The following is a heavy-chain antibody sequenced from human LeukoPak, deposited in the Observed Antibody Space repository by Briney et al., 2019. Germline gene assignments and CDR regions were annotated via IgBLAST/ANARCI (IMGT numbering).Heavy chain of an antibody. CDR2: IYGSGST. CDR3: ARGPYCSSTSCYLNWFDP. D-gene: IGHD2-2*01. CDR1: GVSISSYY. V-gene: IGHV4-59*12. J-gene: IGHJ5*02. Sequence: SETLSLTCTVSGVSISSYYWSWIRQPPGKGREGIGHIYGSGSTNYNPSHKSRVTLSVDTSKNQFSLKLSSVTAAHTAVYYCARGPYCSSTSCYLNWFDPWGQGTLVTVSS.